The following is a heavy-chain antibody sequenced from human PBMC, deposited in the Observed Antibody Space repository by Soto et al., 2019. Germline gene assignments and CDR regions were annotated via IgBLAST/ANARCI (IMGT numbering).Heavy chain of an antibody. CDR1: LFPFNLYW. CDR3: ARVYRRNTFDV. V-gene: IGHV3-7*01. D-gene: IGHD2-2*01. Sequence: WGALLLSCTSSLFPFNLYWMAWVRQAPGKGLEWVANINADGSQKHSVDSVKGRFTFSRDNAKNSLYLQMNSLRAEDTAVYYCARVYRRNTFDVWGQGTMVTVSS. CDR2: INADGSQK. J-gene: IGHJ3*01.